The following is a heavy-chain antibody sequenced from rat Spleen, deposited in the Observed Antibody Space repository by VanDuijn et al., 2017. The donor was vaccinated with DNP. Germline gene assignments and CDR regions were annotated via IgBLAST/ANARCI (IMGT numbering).Heavy chain of an antibody. Sequence: EVQLVESGGDLVQPGRSLKLSCVASGFTFNNYWMTWIRQVPGKGLEWVASISSSGGSTYYPDSVKGRFTISRDNAKNTLYLQMNRLRSEDTATYYCTTGSFDYWGQGVMVTVSS. J-gene: IGHJ2*01. CDR1: GFTFNNYW. CDR3: TTGSFDY. V-gene: IGHV5-31*01. D-gene: IGHD5-1*01. CDR2: ISSSGGST.